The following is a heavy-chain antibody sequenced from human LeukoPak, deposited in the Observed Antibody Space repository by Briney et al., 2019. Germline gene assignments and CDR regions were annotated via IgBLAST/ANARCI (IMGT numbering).Heavy chain of an antibody. Sequence: SETLSLTCTVSGGSISTSSYYWGWIRQPPGKRLEWIGTIYYSGSTYYNPSLQSRVSISLDTSKNQFSLKLSSVPAADTAVYYCAGRTTRYYDILTGHYMDFDYWGQGTLVTVSS. CDR3: AGRTTRYYDILTGHYMDFDY. D-gene: IGHD3-9*01. CDR2: IYYSGST. J-gene: IGHJ4*02. CDR1: GGSISTSSYY. V-gene: IGHV4-39*07.